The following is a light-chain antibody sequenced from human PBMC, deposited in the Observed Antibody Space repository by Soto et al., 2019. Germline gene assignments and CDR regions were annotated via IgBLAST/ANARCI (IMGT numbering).Light chain of an antibody. Sequence: EVVMTQSPDTLSVSPGERATLSCRASQSVSSYLAWYQQKPGQAPRLLIYGASTRATGIPARFSGSGSGTEFTLTISSLQSEDFAVYYCQQYNNWPQTFGQGTKVDIK. V-gene: IGKV3-15*01. CDR1: QSVSSY. CDR2: GAS. J-gene: IGKJ1*01. CDR3: QQYNNWPQT.